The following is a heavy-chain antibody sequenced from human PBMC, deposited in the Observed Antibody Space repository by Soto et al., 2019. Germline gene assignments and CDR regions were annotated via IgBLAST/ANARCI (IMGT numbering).Heavy chain of an antibody. CDR3: ARDVVRGVIITSYYYYGMDV. D-gene: IGHD3-10*01. J-gene: IGHJ6*02. CDR1: GGTFSSYA. Sequence: QVQLVQSGAEVKKPGSSVNVSCKASGGTFSSYAISWVRQAPGQGLEWMGGIIPIFGTANYAQKFQGRVTITADESTSTAYMELSSLRSEDTAVYYCARDVVRGVIITSYYYYGMDVWGQGTTVTVSS. CDR2: IIPIFGTA. V-gene: IGHV1-69*01.